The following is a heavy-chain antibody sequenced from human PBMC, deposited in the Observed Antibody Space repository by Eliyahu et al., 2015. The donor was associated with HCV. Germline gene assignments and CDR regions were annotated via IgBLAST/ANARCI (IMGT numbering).Heavy chain of an antibody. CDR2: MYYSGGT. CDR1: XGSISRXGHD. V-gene: IGHV4-39*01. CDR3: VRQFCSSVSCSPYLFFYYYRMDV. J-gene: IGHJ6*02. Sequence: QLQLQESGPGLVRPSETLSXTCTVSXGSISRXGHDXGWIRQPPGKGLEWIGSMYYSGGTYYNPSIKSRVTIVADTSENQFSLQLSSVTAADTAIYYCVRQFCSSVSCSPYLFFYYYRMDVWGRGTTVTVSS. D-gene: IGHD2-2*01.